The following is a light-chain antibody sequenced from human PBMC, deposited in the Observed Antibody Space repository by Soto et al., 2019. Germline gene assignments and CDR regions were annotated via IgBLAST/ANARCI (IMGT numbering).Light chain of an antibody. Sequence: QPVLTQPASVSGSPGQSITIPCTGTSSDVGGYNYVSWYQQHPGKAPKVIIYEVSNRPSGVSNRFSGSKSGNTASLTISGLQAEDEADYYCSSYTSSSTYVFGTGTKVTVL. CDR1: SSDVGGYNY. CDR3: SSYTSSSTYV. V-gene: IGLV2-14*01. CDR2: EVS. J-gene: IGLJ1*01.